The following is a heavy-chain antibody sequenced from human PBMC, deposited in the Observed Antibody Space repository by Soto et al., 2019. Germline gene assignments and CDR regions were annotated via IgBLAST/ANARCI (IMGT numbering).Heavy chain of an antibody. J-gene: IGHJ6*02. CDR1: GGSISSYY. CDR2: IYYSGGT. V-gene: IGHV4-59*01. D-gene: IGHD1-26*01. CDR3: ARDRVGATVYYYGMDV. Sequence: NPSETLSLTCTVSGGSISSYYWSWIRQPPGKGLEWIGYIYYSGGTNYNPSLKSRVTISVDTSKNQFSLKLSSVTAADTAVYYCARDRVGATVYYYGMDVWGQGTTVTVSS.